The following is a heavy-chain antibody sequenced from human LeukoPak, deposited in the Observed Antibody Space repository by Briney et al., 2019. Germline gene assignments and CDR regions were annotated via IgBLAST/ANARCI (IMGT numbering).Heavy chain of an antibody. Sequence: SETLSLTCAVCGGSFSGYYWSWIRQPPGKGLEWIGEINHSGSTNYDPSLKSRVTISVDTSKNQFSLKLSSVTAADTAVYYCARDFSGWYARGRGWFDPWGQGTLVTVSS. V-gene: IGHV4-34*01. CDR3: ARDFSGWYARGRGWFDP. D-gene: IGHD6-19*01. CDR1: GGSFSGYY. CDR2: INHSGST. J-gene: IGHJ5*02.